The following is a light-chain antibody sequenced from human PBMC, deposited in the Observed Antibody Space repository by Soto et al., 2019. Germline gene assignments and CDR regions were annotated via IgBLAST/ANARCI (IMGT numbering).Light chain of an antibody. CDR2: YAS. V-gene: IGKV3-11*01. CDR1: QSVSSY. Sequence: EIVLTQSPATLSLSPGERATLSCRASQSVSSYLAWYQQKPGQAPRLLIYYASNRATGIPARFSGSGTGTDFTLTISSLEPEYFAVYYCQQRNNWPPITFGQGTRLEIK. J-gene: IGKJ5*01. CDR3: QQRNNWPPIT.